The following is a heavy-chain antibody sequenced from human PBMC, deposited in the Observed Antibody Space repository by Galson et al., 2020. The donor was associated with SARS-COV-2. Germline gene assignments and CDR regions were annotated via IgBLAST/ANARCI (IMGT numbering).Heavy chain of an antibody. CDR2: IYSEGSST. V-gene: IGHV3-74*01. CDR1: GFTFSSYW. Sequence: QTGGSLRLSCAASGFTFSSYWMHWVRQAPGKGLVWVSRIYSEGSSTSYADSVKGRFTISGDNAKNTLYLQMNSLRAEDTAVYYCARGDMGNDYFDYWGQGTLVTVSS. CDR3: ARGDMGNDYFDY. D-gene: IGHD7-27*01. J-gene: IGHJ4*02.